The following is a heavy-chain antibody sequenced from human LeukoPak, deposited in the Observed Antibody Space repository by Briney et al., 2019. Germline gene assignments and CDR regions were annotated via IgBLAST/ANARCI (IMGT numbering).Heavy chain of an antibody. J-gene: IGHJ4*02. CDR3: ARDAALAGSPLDY. Sequence: SETLSLTCTVSGGSIGSGGYYWSWIRQHPGKGLEWIGYIYYSGSTYYNPSLKSRVTISVDTSKNQFSLKVSSVTAADTAVYYCARDAALAGSPLDYWGQGTLVTVSS. V-gene: IGHV4-31*03. CDR2: IYYSGST. CDR1: GGSIGSGGYY. D-gene: IGHD2-15*01.